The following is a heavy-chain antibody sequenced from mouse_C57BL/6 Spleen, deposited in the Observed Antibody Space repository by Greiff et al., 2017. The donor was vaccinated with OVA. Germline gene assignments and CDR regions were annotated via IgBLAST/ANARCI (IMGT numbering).Heavy chain of an antibody. CDR1: GFTFSSYG. D-gene: IGHD2-4*01. J-gene: IGHJ1*03. CDR2: ISSGGSYT. Sequence: EVKLMESGGDLVKPGGSLKLSCAASGFTFSSYGMSWVRQTPDKRLEWVATISSGGSYTYYPDSVKGRFTISRDNAKNTLYLQMSSLKSEDTAMYYCARHWALYYDYDGYFDVWGTGTTVTVSS. CDR3: ARHWALYYDYDGYFDV. V-gene: IGHV5-6*01.